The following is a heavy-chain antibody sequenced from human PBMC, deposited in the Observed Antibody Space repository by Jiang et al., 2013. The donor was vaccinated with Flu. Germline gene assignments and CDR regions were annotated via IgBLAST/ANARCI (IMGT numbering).Heavy chain of an antibody. D-gene: IGHD5-24*01. J-gene: IGHJ4*02. CDR3: AREGRDGYNPYFDS. CDR1: GFSFSIYT. CDR2: LDISTNTI. V-gene: IGHV3-48*01. Sequence: GGGLVQPGGSLRLSCAASGFSFSIYTLHWVRQAPGKGLEWVSYLDISTNTIYYANSVKGRFTISRDNAKNSLYLQMNGLRAEDTAVYFCAREGRDGYNPYFDSWGQGTLVTVSS.